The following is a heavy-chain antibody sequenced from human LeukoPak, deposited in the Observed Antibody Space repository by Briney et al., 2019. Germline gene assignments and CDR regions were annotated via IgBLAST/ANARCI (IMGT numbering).Heavy chain of an antibody. CDR2: IYYSGST. V-gene: IGHV4-59*01. Sequence: ETLSLTCTVSGGSISSYYWSWIRQPPGKGLEWIGYIYYSGSTNYNPSLKSRVTISVDTSKNQFSLKLSSVTAADTAVYYCARGTYDGSGYYYGFDYWGQGTLVTVSS. CDR1: GGSISSYY. CDR3: ARGTYDGSGYYYGFDY. D-gene: IGHD3-22*01. J-gene: IGHJ4*02.